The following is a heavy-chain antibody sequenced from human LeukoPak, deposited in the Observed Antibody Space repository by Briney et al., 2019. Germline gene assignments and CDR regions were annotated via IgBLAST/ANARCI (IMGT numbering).Heavy chain of an antibody. CDR3: AKDRGGTGDFDY. J-gene: IGHJ4*02. Sequence: GASVKVSCKASGYPFISYVIHWVRQAPGQRLEWMGWINPDNGNAEYSQKFQGRITITRDPSATTAYMELSSQRSEDMAMYYCAKDRGGTGDFDYWGQGTLVTVSS. CDR2: INPDNGNA. CDR1: GYPFISYV. D-gene: IGHD3-10*01. V-gene: IGHV1-3*01.